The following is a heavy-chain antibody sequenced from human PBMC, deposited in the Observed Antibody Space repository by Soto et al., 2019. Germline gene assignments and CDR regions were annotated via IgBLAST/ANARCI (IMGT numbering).Heavy chain of an antibody. CDR1: GASIRSTDYY. CDR2: VYYTGST. D-gene: IGHD2-21*02. CDR3: VRTAREGAVAPHWFDR. V-gene: IGHV4-30-4*01. Sequence: SETLSLSCTVSGASIRSTDYYWSWIRQAPGKGLEWIGYVYYTGSTYYNPSLMSRLTISVDTSKNQFSLKLTSVTAAETAVYYCVRTAREGAVAPHWFDRWGQGTQVTVSS. J-gene: IGHJ5*02.